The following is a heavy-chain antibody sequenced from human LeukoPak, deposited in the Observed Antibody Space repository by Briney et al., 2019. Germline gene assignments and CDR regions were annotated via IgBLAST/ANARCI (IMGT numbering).Heavy chain of an antibody. CDR2: ISWNSGKI. J-gene: IGHJ3*02. CDR1: GFKFDDYA. Sequence: GGSLRLSCAASGFKFDDYAMHWVRQVPGKGLEWVSGISWNSGKIAYTDSVKGRFTISRDNAKNSLYLQMTSLRAENMALYYCAKERSAFNVIVATAFDIWGQGTMVTVSS. V-gene: IGHV3-9*03. D-gene: IGHD3-22*01. CDR3: AKERSAFNVIVATAFDI.